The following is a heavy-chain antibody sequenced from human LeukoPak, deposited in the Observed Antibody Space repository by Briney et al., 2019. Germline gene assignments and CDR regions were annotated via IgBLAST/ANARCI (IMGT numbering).Heavy chain of an antibody. CDR3: ARISNNGWLFDY. D-gene: IGHD6-19*01. CDR2: IYYTGST. J-gene: IGHJ4*02. Sequence: PSETLSLTCNVSGGSISNYYWSWVRQSPGKGLEWIGYIYYTGSTNYKPSLKSRVTISVDKSKNQFSLKLSSVTAADTAMYYCARISNNGWLFDYWAREPWSPSPQ. V-gene: IGHV4-59*01. CDR1: GGSISNYY.